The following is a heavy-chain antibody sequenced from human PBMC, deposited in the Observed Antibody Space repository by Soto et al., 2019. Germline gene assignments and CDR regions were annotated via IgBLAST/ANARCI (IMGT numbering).Heavy chain of an antibody. V-gene: IGHV3-23*01. Sequence: GGSLRLSCEVSGFTFSSYAMSWVRQAPGRGLEWVSSISGSGGSTYHADSVNGRFTISRDNSKNTVFLQMNSLRAEDTAVYYCAKDSPYSASYKEDGFDIWGQGSLGTVS. CDR1: GFTFSSYA. CDR2: ISGSGGST. CDR3: AKDSPYSASYKEDGFDI. J-gene: IGHJ3*02. D-gene: IGHD1-26*01.